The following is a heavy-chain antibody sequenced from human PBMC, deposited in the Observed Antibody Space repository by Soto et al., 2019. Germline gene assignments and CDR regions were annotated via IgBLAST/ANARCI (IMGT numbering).Heavy chain of an antibody. V-gene: IGHV4-59*08. Sequence: SETLSLTCTVSGGSISSYYWSWIRQPPGKGLEWIGYIYYSGSTNYNPSIKSRVTISVDTSKNQFSLKLSSVTAADTAVYYCARQILYYDILTGYYNKSGYFDYWGQGTLVTVSS. CDR3: ARQILYYDILTGYYNKSGYFDY. D-gene: IGHD3-9*01. CDR2: IYYSGST. J-gene: IGHJ4*02. CDR1: GGSISSYY.